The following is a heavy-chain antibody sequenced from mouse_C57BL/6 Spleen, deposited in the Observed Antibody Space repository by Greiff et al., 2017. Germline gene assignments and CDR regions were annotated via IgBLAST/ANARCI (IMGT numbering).Heavy chain of an antibody. J-gene: IGHJ2*01. CDR3: ARGNYYGSSYYFDY. V-gene: IGHV1-69*01. Sequence: VQLQQPGAELVMPGASVKLSCKASGYTFTSYWMHWVKQRPGQGLEWIGEIDPSDSYPNYNQKFKGKSTLTVDKSSSTAYMQLSSLTSEDSAVYYCARGNYYGSSYYFDYWGQGTTLTVSS. CDR1: GYTFTSYW. D-gene: IGHD1-1*01. CDR2: IDPSDSYP.